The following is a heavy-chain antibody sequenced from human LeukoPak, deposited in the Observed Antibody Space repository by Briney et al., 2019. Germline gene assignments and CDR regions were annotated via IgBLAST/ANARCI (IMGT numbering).Heavy chain of an antibody. Sequence: PSETLSLTCTVSGGSISSYYWSWIRQPPGKGLEWIGEINHSGSTNYNPSLKSRVTISVDTSKNQFSLKLSSVTAADTAVYYCARTHKLYYYDSSGYYPFYYYYYYMDVWGKGTTVTISS. V-gene: IGHV4-34*01. D-gene: IGHD3-22*01. CDR1: GGSISSYY. CDR3: ARTHKLYYYDSSGYYPFYYYYYYMDV. J-gene: IGHJ6*03. CDR2: INHSGST.